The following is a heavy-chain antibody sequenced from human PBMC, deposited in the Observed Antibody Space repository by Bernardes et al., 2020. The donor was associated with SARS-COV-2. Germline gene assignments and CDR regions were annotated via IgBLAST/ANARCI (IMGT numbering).Heavy chain of an antibody. V-gene: IGHV3-72*01. CDR3: ARALENSGTYSFDY. CDR1: GFTFSDHY. CDR2: TRNKANGYTT. D-gene: IGHD1-26*01. J-gene: IGHJ4*02. Sequence: GGSLRLSCAASGFTFSDHYMDWVRQAPGKGLEWVGRTRNKANGYTTEYAASVKGRFTISRDDSKNSLYLHINSLKTEDTAVYYCARALENSGTYSFDYWGQGTLVTVSS.